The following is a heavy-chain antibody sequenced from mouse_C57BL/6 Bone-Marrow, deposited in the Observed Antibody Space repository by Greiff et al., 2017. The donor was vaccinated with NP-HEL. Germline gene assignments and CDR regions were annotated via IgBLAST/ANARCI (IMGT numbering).Heavy chain of an antibody. CDR2: ISDGGSYT. Sequence: EVMLVESGGGLVKPGGSLKLSCAASGFTFSSYAMSWVRQTPEKRLEWVATISDGGSYTYYPDNVKGRFTISRDNAKNNLYLQMSHLKSEDTAMYYCARTTDYYGSFDYWGQGTTLTVSS. CDR1: GFTFSSYA. D-gene: IGHD1-1*01. CDR3: ARTTDYYGSFDY. J-gene: IGHJ2*01. V-gene: IGHV5-4*03.